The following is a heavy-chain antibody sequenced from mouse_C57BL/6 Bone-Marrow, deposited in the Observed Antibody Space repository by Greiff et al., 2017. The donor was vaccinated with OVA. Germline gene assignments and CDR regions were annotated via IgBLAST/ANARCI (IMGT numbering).Heavy chain of an antibody. CDR3: ARDLLLRWEDYFDY. J-gene: IGHJ2*01. D-gene: IGHD1-1*01. CDR1: GFTFSSYA. CDR2: ISDGGSYT. Sequence: EVKVVESGGGLVKPGGSLKLSCAASGFTFSSYAMSWVRQTPEKRLEWVATISDGGSYTYYPDNVKGRFTISRDNAKNNLYLQMSHLKSEDTAMYYCARDLLLRWEDYFDYWGQGTTLTVSS. V-gene: IGHV5-4*03.